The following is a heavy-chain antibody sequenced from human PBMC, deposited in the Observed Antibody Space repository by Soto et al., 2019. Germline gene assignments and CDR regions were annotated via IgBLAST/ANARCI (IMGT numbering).Heavy chain of an antibody. CDR3: ARVKRYFDWLLYGDDY. V-gene: IGHV1-18*01. D-gene: IGHD3-9*01. J-gene: IGHJ4*02. CDR1: GYTFTSYG. Sequence: QVQLVQSGAEVKKPGASVKVSCKASGYTFTSYGISWVRQAPGQGLEWMGWISAYNGNTNYAQKLQGRVTMTTDTSTSTAYMELRSLGSDDTAVYYCARVKRYFDWLLYGDDYWGQGTLVTVSS. CDR2: ISAYNGNT.